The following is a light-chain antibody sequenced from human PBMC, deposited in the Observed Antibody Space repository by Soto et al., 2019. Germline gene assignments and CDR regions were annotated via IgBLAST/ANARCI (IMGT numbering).Light chain of an antibody. V-gene: IGKV3-15*01. CDR1: QSVGPN. CDR3: QQYANWPLT. Sequence: EVVMTQSPATVSVSPGERTSLSCRASQSVGPNLGWYQQKPGKDPRLLISKTSTSATGVPARFSGSGSGTEFTLTISSLQSEDIEVYYCQQYANWPLTFGGGTKV. CDR2: KTS. J-gene: IGKJ4*01.